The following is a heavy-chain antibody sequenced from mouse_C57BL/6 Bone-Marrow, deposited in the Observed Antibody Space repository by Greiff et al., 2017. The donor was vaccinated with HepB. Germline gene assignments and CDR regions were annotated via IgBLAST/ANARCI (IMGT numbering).Heavy chain of an antibody. CDR3: TRRYYYGSSYPFAH. CDR2: IDPDTGGT. D-gene: IGHD1-1*01. V-gene: IGHV1-15*01. Sequence: VKLQESGAELVRPGASVTLSCKASGYTFTDYEMHWVKQTPVHGLEWIGAIDPDTGGTAYNQKFQGKAILTADKSSSTAYMELRSLTSEDSAVYYCTRRYYYGSSYPFAHWGQGTLVTVSA. J-gene: IGHJ3*01. CDR1: GYTFTDYE.